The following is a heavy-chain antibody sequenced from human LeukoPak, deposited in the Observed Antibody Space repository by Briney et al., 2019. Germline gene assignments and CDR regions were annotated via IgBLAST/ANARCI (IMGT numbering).Heavy chain of an antibody. CDR3: ASIVGATAYFDY. CDR1: GGTFSSYA. Sequence: SVKVSCKASGGTFSSYAISWVRQAPGQGLEWMGGIIPIFGTANYAQKFQSRVTITADESTSTAYMELSSLRSEDTAVYYCASIVGATAYFDYWGQGTLVTVSS. CDR2: IIPIFGTA. J-gene: IGHJ4*02. D-gene: IGHD1-26*01. V-gene: IGHV1-69*13.